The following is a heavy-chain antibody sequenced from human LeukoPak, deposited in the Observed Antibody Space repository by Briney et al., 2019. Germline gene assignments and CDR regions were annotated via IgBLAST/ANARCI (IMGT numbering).Heavy chain of an antibody. Sequence: ASGQVSCQDSGYMFTHHYMQLVGQAPGQALEWIGWINPNSGVKSYAQTFQGRITMSRHTSLRTAYMELSSLRSPHTAVYYCARVYCSGDCFTIFDYWGQGTLVTVSS. J-gene: IGHJ4*02. CDR2: INPNSGVK. D-gene: IGHD2-21*02. V-gene: IGHV1-2*02. CDR3: ARVYCSGDCFTIFDY. CDR1: GYMFTHHY.